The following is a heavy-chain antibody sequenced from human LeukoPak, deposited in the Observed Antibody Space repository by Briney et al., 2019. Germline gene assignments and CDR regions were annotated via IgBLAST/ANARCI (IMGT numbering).Heavy chain of an antibody. V-gene: IGHV4-30-4*08. CDR3: ARDRIQLWFDY. Sequence: SETLSLTCTVSGGSISSGDYYWSWIRQPPGKGLEWIGYIYYSESTYYNPSLKSRVTISVDTSKNQFSLKLSSVTAADTAVYYCARDRIQLWFDYWGQGTLVTVSS. CDR1: GGSISSGDYY. CDR2: IYYSEST. D-gene: IGHD5-18*01. J-gene: IGHJ4*02.